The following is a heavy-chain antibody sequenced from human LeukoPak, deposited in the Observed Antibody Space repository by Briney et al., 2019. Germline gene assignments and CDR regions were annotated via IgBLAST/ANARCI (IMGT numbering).Heavy chain of an antibody. CDR2: ISYDGSNK. D-gene: IGHD3-22*01. J-gene: IGHJ4*02. CDR3: AKEPYYDSSGYYEIDY. Sequence: GGSLGLSCAASGFTFSSYGMHWVRQAPGKGLEWVAVISYDGSNKYYADSVKGRFTISRDNSKNTLYLQMNSLRAEDTAVYYCAKEPYYDSSGYYEIDYWGQGTLVTVSS. V-gene: IGHV3-30*18. CDR1: GFTFSSYG.